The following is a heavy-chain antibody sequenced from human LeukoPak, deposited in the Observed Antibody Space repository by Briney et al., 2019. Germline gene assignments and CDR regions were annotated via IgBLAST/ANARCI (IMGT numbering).Heavy chain of an antibody. CDR3: ARDDLRDGAFDI. CDR1: GFTFSKYH. V-gene: IGHV3-21*04. Sequence: GGSLRLSCTASGFTFSKYHMNWVRQAPGKGLGWVSSISSSSVYIHYADSVKGRFTISRDNGKNSLYLQMSSLTAEDTALFYCARDDLRDGAFDIWGQGTMVTVSS. CDR2: ISSSSVYI. J-gene: IGHJ3*02.